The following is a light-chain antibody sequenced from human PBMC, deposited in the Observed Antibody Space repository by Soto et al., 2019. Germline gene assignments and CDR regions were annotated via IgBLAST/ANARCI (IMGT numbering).Light chain of an antibody. CDR3: SSFAGSNNYLL. CDR2: EVV. CDR1: SSDVGAYNY. Sequence: QSALTQPLSASGSPGQSVTISCTGTSSDVGAYNYVSWYQQHPGQAPKLLIYEVVKRPSGVPDRFSGSKSGNTASLTVSGLQDEEEADYYCSSFAGSNNYLLFGGGTKLTVL. V-gene: IGLV2-8*01. J-gene: IGLJ2*01.